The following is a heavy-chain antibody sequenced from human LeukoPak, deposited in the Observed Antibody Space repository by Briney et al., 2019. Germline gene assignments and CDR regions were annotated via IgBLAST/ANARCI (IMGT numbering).Heavy chain of an antibody. CDR3: AKFPGYYDSSGYLDY. CDR2: ISGSGGST. J-gene: IGHJ4*02. CDR1: GFTFSSYA. D-gene: IGHD3-22*01. V-gene: IGHV3-23*01. Sequence: GGSLRLSCAASGFTFSSYAMSWVRQARGKGLEWVSAISGSGGSTYYADSVKARFTISRDHSKNTLYLQMNSLRPEDTAVYYCAKFPGYYDSSGYLDYWGQGTLVTVSS.